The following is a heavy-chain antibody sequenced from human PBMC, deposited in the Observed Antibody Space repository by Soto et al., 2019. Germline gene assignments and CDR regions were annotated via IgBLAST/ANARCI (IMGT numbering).Heavy chain of an antibody. CDR1: GLTFSSYA. Sequence: GGSLRLSCATSGLTFSSYAMSWVRQAPVKGLEWVSGISVSGDSRYDADSVKGRFTISRDNSKSTLYLQMNSLRAEDTAVYYCATIFRYGDPEYWGQGVLVTVSS. CDR3: ATIFRYGDPEY. J-gene: IGHJ4*02. D-gene: IGHD2-21*02. V-gene: IGHV3-23*01. CDR2: ISVSGDSR.